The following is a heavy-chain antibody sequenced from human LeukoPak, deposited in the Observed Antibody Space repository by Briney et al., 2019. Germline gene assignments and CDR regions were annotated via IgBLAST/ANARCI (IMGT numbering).Heavy chain of an antibody. Sequence: ASVKVSCKVSGYTLTELSMHWVRLAPGKGLEWMGGFDPEDGETIYAQKFQGRVTMTEDTSTDTAYMELSSLRPEDTAVYYCATDLRQYYGSGSYSSSAYYYYGMDVWGQGTTVTVSS. J-gene: IGHJ6*02. CDR1: GYTLTELS. V-gene: IGHV1-24*01. CDR3: ATDLRQYYGSGSYSSSAYYYYGMDV. CDR2: FDPEDGET. D-gene: IGHD3-10*01.